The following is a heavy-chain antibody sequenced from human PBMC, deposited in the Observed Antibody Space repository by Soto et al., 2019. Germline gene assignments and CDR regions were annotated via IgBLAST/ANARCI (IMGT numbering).Heavy chain of an antibody. Sequence: PVDSLKISCKCSGASFTSYWIGWVRQMPGKGLEWMGIIYPCDSDTRYSPSFQGQFTISADKSISTAYLQVSSLKASDTAMYYCARPSPDYYYGMDVWGQGTTVTVTS. CDR1: GASFTSYW. CDR3: ARPSPDYYYGMDV. V-gene: IGHV5-51*01. J-gene: IGHJ6*02. CDR2: IYPCDSDT.